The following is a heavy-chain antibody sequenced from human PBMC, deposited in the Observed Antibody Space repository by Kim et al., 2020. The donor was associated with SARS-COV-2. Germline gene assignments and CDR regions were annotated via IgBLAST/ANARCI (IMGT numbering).Heavy chain of an antibody. CDR2: IRSKAYGGTT. CDR3: TRGFLDDSSGYFTKHYYGMDV. J-gene: IGHJ6*02. Sequence: GGSLRLSCTASGFTFGDYAMSWVRQAPGKGLEWVGFIRSKAYGGTTEYAASVKGRFTISRDDTKSIAYLQMNSLKTEDTAVYYCTRGFLDDSSGYFTKHYYGMDVWGQGTTVTVSS. D-gene: IGHD3-22*01. V-gene: IGHV3-49*04. CDR1: GFTFGDYA.